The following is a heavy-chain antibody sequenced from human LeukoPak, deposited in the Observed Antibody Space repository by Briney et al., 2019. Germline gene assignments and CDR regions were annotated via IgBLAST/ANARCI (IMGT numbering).Heavy chain of an antibody. V-gene: IGHV4-4*09. Sequence: KTSETLSLTCTVSGGSISSCYWSWIRQPPGKGLEWIGYIYTSGSTNYNPSLKSRVTISVDTSKNQFSLKLSSVTAADTAVYYCARLQFLEWLQANWFDPWGQGTLVTVSS. CDR2: IYTSGST. CDR3: ARLQFLEWLQANWFDP. CDR1: GGSISSCY. D-gene: IGHD3-3*01. J-gene: IGHJ5*02.